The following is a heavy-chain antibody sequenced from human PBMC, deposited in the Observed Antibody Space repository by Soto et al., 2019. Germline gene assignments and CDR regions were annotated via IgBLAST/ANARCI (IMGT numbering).Heavy chain of an antibody. CDR3: ARVALSGGGWLDP. J-gene: IGHJ5*02. CDR1: GYTFTSYY. V-gene: IGHV1-46*01. CDR2: INPRGGST. D-gene: IGHD1-26*01. Sequence: QVQLVQSGAEVKKPGASVNVSCKASGYTFTSYYMHWVRQAPGQGLEWMGIINPRGGSTTYAQKFQGRVTVTMDTSTSTVYMALSNLRSDDTAIYYCARVALSGGGWLDPWGQGTLVTVSS.